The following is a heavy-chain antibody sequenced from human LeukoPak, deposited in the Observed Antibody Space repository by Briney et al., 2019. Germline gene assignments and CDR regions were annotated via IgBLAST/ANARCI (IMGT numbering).Heavy chain of an antibody. V-gene: IGHV4-59*01. D-gene: IGHD1/OR15-1a*01. CDR2: VYYNGYT. J-gene: IGHJ4*02. CDR1: GGPIGTYY. Sequence: SETLSLTCTVSGGPIGTYYWSWIRQPPGKGLEWIGYVYYNGYTDYNPSLKIRVAISIHTSKNQFSLKLNSVTAADTAVYFCAKDRHWTNDWVFDYWGQGTLVTVSS. CDR3: AKDRHWTNDWVFDY.